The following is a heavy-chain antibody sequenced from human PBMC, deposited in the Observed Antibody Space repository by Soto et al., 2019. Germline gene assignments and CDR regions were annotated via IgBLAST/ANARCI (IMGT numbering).Heavy chain of an antibody. CDR1: GYTFTSYG. CDR3: AVAARRPDYYYMDV. CDR2: ISAYNGNT. V-gene: IGHV1-18*01. Sequence: ASVKVSCKASGYTFTSYGISWVRQAPGQGLEWMGWISAYNGNTNYAQKLQGRVTMTTDTSTSTAYMELRSLRSDDTAVYYCAVAARRPDYYYMDVWGKGTTVTVSS. D-gene: IGHD6-6*01. J-gene: IGHJ6*03.